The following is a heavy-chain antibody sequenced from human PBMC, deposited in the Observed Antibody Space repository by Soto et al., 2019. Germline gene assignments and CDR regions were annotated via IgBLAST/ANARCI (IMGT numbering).Heavy chain of an antibody. V-gene: IGHV4-34*01. J-gene: IGHJ6*03. D-gene: IGHD2-15*01. CDR2: INHSGST. CDR1: GGSFSGYY. CDR3: ARGGCSGGSCPSTNMDV. Sequence: SETLSLTCAVYGGSFSGYYWSWIRQPPGKGLEWIGEINHSGSTNYNPSLKSRVTISVDTSKNQFSLKLSSVTAADTAVYYCARGGCSGGSCPSTNMDVWGKGTTVTVSS.